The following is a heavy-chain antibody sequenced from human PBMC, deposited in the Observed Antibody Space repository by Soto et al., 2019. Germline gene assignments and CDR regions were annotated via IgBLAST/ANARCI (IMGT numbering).Heavy chain of an antibody. CDR3: ARVKPWIVVVPSFDY. J-gene: IGHJ4*02. CDR1: GYSFTSYG. CDR2: ISNYNGNT. V-gene: IGHV1-18*01. Sequence: QVQLVQSGSELRKPGASVNVSCKASGYSFTSYGISWVRQAPGQGLEWMGWISNYNGNTNIAQKFQDSVIMTTDTSTTTVYMELRSLRSDDTAVYYCARVKPWIVVVPSFDYWGQGTLVTVSS. D-gene: IGHD3-22*01.